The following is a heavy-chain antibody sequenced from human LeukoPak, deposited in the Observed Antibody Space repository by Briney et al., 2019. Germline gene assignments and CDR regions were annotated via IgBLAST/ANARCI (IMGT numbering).Heavy chain of an antibody. J-gene: IGHJ4*02. CDR1: GLTFSSYW. V-gene: IGHV3-74*01. Sequence: GGSLRLSCAASGLTFSSYWMHWVRQAPGKGLVWVSRINSDGSSTSYADSVKGRFTISRDNAKNTLYLQMNSLRAEDTAVYYCASQQLGIDYFDYWGQGTLVTVSS. CDR2: INSDGSST. CDR3: ASQQLGIDYFDY. D-gene: IGHD7-27*01.